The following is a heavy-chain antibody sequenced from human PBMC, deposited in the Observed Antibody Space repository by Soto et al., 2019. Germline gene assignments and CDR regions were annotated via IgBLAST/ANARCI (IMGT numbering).Heavy chain of an antibody. D-gene: IGHD6-25*01. CDR1: GYSFTSYL. J-gene: IGHJ4*02. CDR3: ARVDSSGCSEY. CDR2: IYPGDSDT. Sequence: PGESLNLSCKVSGYSFTSYLIGWVRQMPGKGLECMGFIYPGDSDTTYSPSFQGHVTISADKYSSTAYLQWSSLKASDTAMYYCARVDSSGCSEYWGQGTLVTVSS. V-gene: IGHV5-51*01.